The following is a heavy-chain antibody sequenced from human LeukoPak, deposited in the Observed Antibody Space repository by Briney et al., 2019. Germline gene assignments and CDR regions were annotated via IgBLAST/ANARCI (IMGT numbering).Heavy chain of an antibody. CDR1: GGSFSGYY. V-gene: IGHV4-34*01. CDR2: INHSGST. J-gene: IGHJ4*02. Sequence: SETLSLTCAVYGGSFSGYYWSWIRQPPGKGLEWIGEINHSGSTNYNPSLKSRVTISVDTSKNQFSLTLSSVTAADTAVYYCARGGFLLAHWGQAPLVTVSS. D-gene: IGHD2/OR15-2a*01. CDR3: ARGGFLLAH.